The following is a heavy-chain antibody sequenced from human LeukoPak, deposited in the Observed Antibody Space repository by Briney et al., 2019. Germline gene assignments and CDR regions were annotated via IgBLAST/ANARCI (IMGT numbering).Heavy chain of an antibody. D-gene: IGHD6-19*01. CDR3: ARVGSSGFGAFDI. V-gene: IGHV3-48*03. CDR2: ISSSGSTI. CDR1: GFTFSSYE. Sequence: GGSLRLSCAASGFTFSSYEMNWVRQAPGKGLEWVSYISSSGSTIYYADSVKGRFTISRDNAKNSLYLQMNSLRAEDTAVYYCARVGSSGFGAFDIWGQGTMVTVSS. J-gene: IGHJ3*02.